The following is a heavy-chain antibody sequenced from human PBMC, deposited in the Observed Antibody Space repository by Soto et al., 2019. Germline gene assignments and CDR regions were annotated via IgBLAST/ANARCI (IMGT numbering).Heavy chain of an antibody. CDR3: DVADDSYGQYYFDY. D-gene: IGHD5-18*01. CDR1: GGTFSSYA. Sequence: SVKVSCKASGGTFSSYAISWVRQAPGQGLEWMGGIIPIFGTANYAQKFQGRVTITADESTSTAYMELSSLRSEDTAVYYCDVADDSYGQYYFDYSGQGTLVTVSS. CDR2: IIPIFGTA. V-gene: IGHV1-69*13. J-gene: IGHJ4*02.